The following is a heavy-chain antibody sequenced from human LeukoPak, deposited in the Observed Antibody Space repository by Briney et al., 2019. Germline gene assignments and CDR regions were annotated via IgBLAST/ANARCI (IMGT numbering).Heavy chain of an antibody. J-gene: IGHJ2*01. V-gene: IGHV3-9*01. CDR3: AKDKGVSPDWYFDL. CDR1: GFTFDDYA. CDR2: ISWNSGSI. Sequence: GRSLRLSCAASGFTFDDYAMHWVRQAPGKGLEWVSGISWNSGSIGYADSVKGRFTISRDNAKNSLYLQMNSLRAEDTALYYCAKDKGVSPDWYFDLWGRGTLVTVSS. D-gene: IGHD3-10*01.